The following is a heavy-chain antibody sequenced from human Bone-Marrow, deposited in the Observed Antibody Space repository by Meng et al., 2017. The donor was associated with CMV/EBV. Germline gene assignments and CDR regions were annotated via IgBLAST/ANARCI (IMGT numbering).Heavy chain of an antibody. V-gene: IGHV4-39*07. CDR3: ARVIAAAGGDYYYGMDL. Sequence: SETLSLTCTVSGGSISSSSYYWGWIRQPPGKGLEWIGSIYYSGSTYYNPSLKSRVTISVDTSKNQFSLKLSSVTAADTAVYYCARVIAAAGGDYYYGMDLWGQGTTVTVSS. J-gene: IGHJ6*02. CDR1: GGSISSSSYY. D-gene: IGHD6-13*01. CDR2: IYYSGST.